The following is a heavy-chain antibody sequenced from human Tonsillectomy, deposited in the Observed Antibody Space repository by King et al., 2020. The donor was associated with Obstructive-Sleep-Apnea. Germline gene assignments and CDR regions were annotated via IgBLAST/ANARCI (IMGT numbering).Heavy chain of an antibody. Sequence: VQLVESGGGVVQPGRSLRLSCAASGFSVSNYAMEWVRQAPGKGLEWVTLISFDGCNKHYADSVKGRFTISRDSSKNTLSLQMNSLRAEDTAVYYCASRHSSGYYHVDYWGQGSLVTVSS. CDR2: ISFDGCNK. V-gene: IGHV3-30*04. J-gene: IGHJ4*02. CDR1: GFSVSNYA. CDR3: ASRHSSGYYHVDY. D-gene: IGHD3-22*01.